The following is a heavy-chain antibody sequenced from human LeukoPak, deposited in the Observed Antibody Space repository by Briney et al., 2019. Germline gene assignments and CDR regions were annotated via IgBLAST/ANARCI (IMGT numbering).Heavy chain of an antibody. J-gene: IGHJ4*02. CDR3: ARTTTAMDHIPDDY. Sequence: ASVKVSCKASGYTFTGYYMHWVRQAPGQGLEWMGWINPNSGGTNYAQKFQGRVTMTRDTSISTAYMELSRLRSDDTAVYYCARTTTAMDHIPDDYWGQGTLVTVSS. CDR2: INPNSGGT. V-gene: IGHV1-2*02. D-gene: IGHD5-18*01. CDR1: GYTFTGYY.